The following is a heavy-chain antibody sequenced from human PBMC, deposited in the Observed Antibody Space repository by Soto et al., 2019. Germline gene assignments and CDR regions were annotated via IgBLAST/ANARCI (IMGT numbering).Heavy chain of an antibody. V-gene: IGHV4-34*01. J-gene: IGHJ4*02. Sequence: QVQLQQWGAGLLKPSETLSLTCAVYGGSFSGYYWSWIRQPPGKGLEWIGEINHSGSTNYNPSLTSRVTISVDTSKNQFSRKLSSVNAADTAVYYCARGAIWYSSSRNFDYWGQGTLVTVSS. CDR3: ARGAIWYSSSRNFDY. CDR1: GGSFSGYY. D-gene: IGHD6-13*01. CDR2: INHSGST.